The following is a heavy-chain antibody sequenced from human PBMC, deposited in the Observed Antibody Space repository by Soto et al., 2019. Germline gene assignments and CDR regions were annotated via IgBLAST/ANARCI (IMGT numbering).Heavy chain of an antibody. V-gene: IGHV1-3*01. J-gene: IGHJ4*02. Sequence: QVQLVQSGAEVKMPGASVKVSCKASGYTLTSYTVHWVRQAPGQRLEWMGWINAGNGNTKYSQNFQGRLTINRDTSASSVYMELSSLTSEDTAVYYCARWDLNFDYWGQGTLVTVSS. CDR2: INAGNGNT. D-gene: IGHD1-26*01. CDR1: GYTLTSYT. CDR3: ARWDLNFDY.